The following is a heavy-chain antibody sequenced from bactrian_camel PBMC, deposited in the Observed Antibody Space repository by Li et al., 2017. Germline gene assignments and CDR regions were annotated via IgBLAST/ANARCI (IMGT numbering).Heavy chain of an antibody. Sequence: HVQLVESGGGLVQPGGSLRLSCAASGYTSSSYRMSWVRQAPGEGLDWVSTINSGDGTTYYADSVKGRFTISRDNAKNTVYLQMNSLKPEDTAVYYCTKDSTDALWASTHWGQGTQVTVS. D-gene: IGHD1*01. CDR1: GYTSSSYR. CDR3: TKDSTDALWASTH. CDR2: INSGDGTT. J-gene: IGHJ4*01. V-gene: IGHV3S1*01.